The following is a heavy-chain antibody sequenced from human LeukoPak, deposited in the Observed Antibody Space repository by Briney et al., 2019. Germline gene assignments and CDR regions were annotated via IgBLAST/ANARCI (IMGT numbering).Heavy chain of an antibody. CDR2: IYYSGST. V-gene: IGHV4-59*01. Sequence: PSETLSLTCTVSGGSISSYYWSWIRQPPGKGLEWIGYIYYSGSTNYNPSLKSRVTISVDTSKNQFSLKLSSVTAADTAVYYCAREVRSVDYGGNSGTGYFDLWGRGTLVTVSS. CDR1: GGSISSYY. J-gene: IGHJ2*01. CDR3: AREVRSVDYGGNSGTGYFDL. D-gene: IGHD4-23*01.